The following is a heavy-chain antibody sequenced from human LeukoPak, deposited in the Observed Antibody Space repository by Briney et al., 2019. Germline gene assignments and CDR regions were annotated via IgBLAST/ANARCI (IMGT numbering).Heavy chain of an antibody. CDR3: ARTQRYCSCTSCYQGIAAAGDFDY. Sequence: ASVKVSCKASGYTFTGYYMHWVRQAPGQGLEWMGRINPNSGGTNYAQKFQGRVTMTRDTSISTAYMELSRLRSDDTAVYYCARTQRYCSCTSCYQGIAAAGDFDYWGQGTLVTVSS. V-gene: IGHV1-2*06. D-gene: IGHD2-2*01. J-gene: IGHJ4*02. CDR1: GYTFTGYY. CDR2: INPNSGGT.